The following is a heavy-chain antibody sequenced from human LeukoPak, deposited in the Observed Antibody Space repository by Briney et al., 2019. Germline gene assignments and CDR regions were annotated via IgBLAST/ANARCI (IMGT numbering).Heavy chain of an antibody. J-gene: IGHJ3*02. CDR2: INSDGSST. CDR1: GFTFSSYW. V-gene: IGHV3-74*01. Sequence: GGSLRLSCAASGFTFSSYWMHWVRQVPGKGLVWVSRINSDGSSTSYADSVKGRFTISRDNAKNTLYVQMNSLRSEDTAVYYCSTGSGHAFDIWGRGTMLTVSS. CDR3: STGSGHAFDI. D-gene: IGHD3-10*01.